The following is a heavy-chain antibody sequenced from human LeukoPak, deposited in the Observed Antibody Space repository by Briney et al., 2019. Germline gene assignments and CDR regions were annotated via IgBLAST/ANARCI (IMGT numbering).Heavy chain of an antibody. D-gene: IGHD3-10*01. CDR3: ARSSYGSGDTGYFDY. CDR2: VNHSGST. J-gene: IGHJ4*02. CDR1: GGSFSGYY. V-gene: IGHV4-34*01. Sequence: PSETLSLTCAVYGGSFSGYYWSWIRQPPGKGLEWIGDVNHSGSTNYNPSLKSRVTMSVDTSKNQFSLKLNSVSAADTAVYYCARSSYGSGDTGYFDYWGQGTLVTVSS.